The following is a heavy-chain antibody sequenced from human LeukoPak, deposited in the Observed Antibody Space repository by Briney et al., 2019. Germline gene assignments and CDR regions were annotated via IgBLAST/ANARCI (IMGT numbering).Heavy chain of an antibody. CDR1: GFTFSSHG. D-gene: IGHD1-20*01. CDR2: IWYDGSNK. CDR3: ARDRVSGKADYYYGMDV. J-gene: IGHJ6*02. V-gene: IGHV3-33*01. Sequence: PWRSLRLSCAASGFTFSSHGIHWVRQAPGKGLEWVALIWYDGSNKYYADSVKGRFTISRDNSKSTLYLQMNSLRAEDTAVYYCARDRVSGKADYYYGMDVWGQGTTVTVSS.